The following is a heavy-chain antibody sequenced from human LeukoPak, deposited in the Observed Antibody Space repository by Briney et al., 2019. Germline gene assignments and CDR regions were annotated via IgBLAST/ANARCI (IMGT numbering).Heavy chain of an antibody. D-gene: IGHD4-11*01. V-gene: IGHV3-7*01. CDR1: GFIFSDYW. J-gene: IGHJ4*02. CDR2: IKQDGSET. Sequence: GGSLRLSCTASGFIFSDYWMSWVRQAPGKGLEWVANIKQDGSETHYVDSVKDRFTISRDNAKSSLYLQMTSLRAEDTAVYYCASHIQYYFDYWGQGTLVTVPS. CDR3: ASHIQYYFDY.